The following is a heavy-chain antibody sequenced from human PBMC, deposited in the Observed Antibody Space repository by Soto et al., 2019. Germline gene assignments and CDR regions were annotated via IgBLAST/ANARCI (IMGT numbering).Heavy chain of an antibody. J-gene: IGHJ6*02. CDR2: IYSGGST. V-gene: IGHV3-66*01. D-gene: IGHD6-13*01. Sequence: EVQLVEPGGGLVQPGGSLRLSCAASGFTVGNNYMNWVRQAPGKGLECVSLIYSGGSTNYADSVKGRFTISRDNSKNTLYLQVNSLRAEDTAVYYCARDPPGIAAAGGGWGQGTTVTVSS. CDR1: GFTVGNNY. CDR3: ARDPPGIAAAGGG.